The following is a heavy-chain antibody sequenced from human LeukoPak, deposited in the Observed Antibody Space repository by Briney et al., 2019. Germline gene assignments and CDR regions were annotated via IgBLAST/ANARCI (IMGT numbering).Heavy chain of an antibody. J-gene: IGHJ4*02. CDR3: ARDYYYGSGSYPGD. D-gene: IGHD3-10*01. CDR1: GFTFSSYS. CDR2: ISSSSSTI. V-gene: IGHV3-48*01. Sequence: GGSLRLSCAASGFTFSSYSMNWVRQAPGKGLEWVSYISSSSSTIYYADSVKGRFTISRDNAKNSLYLQMNSLRAEDTAVYYCARDYYYGSGSYPGDWGQGTLATVSS.